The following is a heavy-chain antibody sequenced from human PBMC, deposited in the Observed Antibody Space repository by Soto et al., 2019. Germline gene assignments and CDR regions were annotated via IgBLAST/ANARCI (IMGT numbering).Heavy chain of an antibody. CDR2: INQDESEK. D-gene: IGHD6-19*01. V-gene: IGHV3-7*01. CDR3: ARDSAVYNRGWTGY. J-gene: IGHJ4*02. Sequence: GSLTLACAASGFTFTSYWPSQVRKTQGKGLEWVANINQDESEKYYADSVKGRFTITRDNAKNSLYLQMSSLRAEDSSVYYCARDSAVYNRGWTGYWGQGTLVTVSS. CDR1: GFTFTSYW.